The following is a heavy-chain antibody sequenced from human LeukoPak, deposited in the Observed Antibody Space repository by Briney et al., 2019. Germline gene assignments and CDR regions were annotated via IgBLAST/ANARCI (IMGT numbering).Heavy chain of an antibody. D-gene: IGHD6-13*01. Sequence: ASVKVSCKASGGAFSSYAISWVRQAPGQGLEWMGGIIPVFGTANYAQKFQGRVTVTTDGSTSTAYMELSSLRSEDTAVYYCARARIAAAGGDYWGQGTLVTVSS. CDR3: ARARIAAAGGDY. J-gene: IGHJ4*02. CDR2: IIPVFGTA. CDR1: GGAFSSYA. V-gene: IGHV1-69*05.